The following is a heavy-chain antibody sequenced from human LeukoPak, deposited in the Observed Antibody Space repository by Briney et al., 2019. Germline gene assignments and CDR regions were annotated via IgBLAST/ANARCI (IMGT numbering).Heavy chain of an antibody. D-gene: IGHD5-18*01. CDR3: FGPRGFSYGYCDY. CDR2: IYYSKNT. CDR1: GGSISSSSAY. J-gene: IGHJ4*02. Sequence: SETLSLTCTVSGGSISSSSAYWGWIRQPPGKGLEWIGSIYYSKNTYYNPSLKSRVTISADTSKNQFSLTLGSVSATDTAVYYCFGPRGFSYGYCDYWGQGTLVTVSS. V-gene: IGHV4-39*01.